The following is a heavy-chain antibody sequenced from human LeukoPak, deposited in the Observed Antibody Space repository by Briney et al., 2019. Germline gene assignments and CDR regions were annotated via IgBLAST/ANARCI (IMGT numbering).Heavy chain of an antibody. CDR2: ISGSGGST. J-gene: IGHJ5*02. CDR3: AKRSSSWYPNWFDP. Sequence: GGSLRLSCAASGFTFSSYGMSWVRQAPGKWLEWVSAISGSGGSTYYADSVKGRFTISRDNSKNTLYLQMNSLRAEDTAVYYCAKRSSSWYPNWFDPWGQGTLVTVSS. CDR1: GFTFSSYG. V-gene: IGHV3-23*01. D-gene: IGHD6-13*01.